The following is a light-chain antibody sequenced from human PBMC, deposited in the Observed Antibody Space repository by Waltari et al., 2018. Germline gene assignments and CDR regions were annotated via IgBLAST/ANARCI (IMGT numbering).Light chain of an antibody. V-gene: IGKV1-33*01. CDR1: RAINNY. CDR2: DAS. CDR3: EHCAGVTPWT. Sequence: DIQMTQSPSSLSASVGDRVTITCQASRAINNYLNWYQQKPGKAPKLPTSDASTLETGVPARLRRSGSETDFVFTIGTLQAEDIATYYCEHCAGVTPWTFGQGTRVDFK. J-gene: IGKJ1*01.